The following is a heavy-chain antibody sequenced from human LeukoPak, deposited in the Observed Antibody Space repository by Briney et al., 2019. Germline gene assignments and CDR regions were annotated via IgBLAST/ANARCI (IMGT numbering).Heavy chain of an antibody. CDR3: ARGALPYYDSSGYLRY. CDR2: INHSGST. Sequence: SETLSLTCAVYGGSFSGYYWSWIRQPPGKGLEWIGEINHSGSTNYNPSLKSRVTISVDTSKNQFSLKLSSVTAADTAVYYCARGALPYYDSSGYLRYWGQGTLVTVSS. D-gene: IGHD3-22*01. J-gene: IGHJ4*02. V-gene: IGHV4-34*01. CDR1: GGSFSGYY.